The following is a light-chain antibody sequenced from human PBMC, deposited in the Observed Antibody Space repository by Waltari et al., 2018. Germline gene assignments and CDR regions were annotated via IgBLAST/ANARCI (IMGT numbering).Light chain of an antibody. J-gene: IGKJ2*01. CDR2: SAS. CDR3: QQTYSITYT. Sequence: IQMNQSPSSLSASVGDRITISCRANQTINKFLNWYQQKGSKPPKLLLFSASSLQSGVPLSFSGSGARTDFTLTISSLQPEDFATYYCQQTYSITYTFGQGTNLEI. CDR1: QTINKF. V-gene: IGKV1-39*01.